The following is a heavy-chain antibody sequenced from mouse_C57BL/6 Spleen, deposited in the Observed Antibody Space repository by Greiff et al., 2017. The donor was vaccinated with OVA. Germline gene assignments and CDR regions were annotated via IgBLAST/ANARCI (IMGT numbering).Heavy chain of an antibody. D-gene: IGHD1-1*01. Sequence: EVMLVESGGGLVKPGGSLKLSCAASGFTFSSYAMSWVRQTPEKRLEWVATISDGGSYTYYPDNVKGRFTISRDNAKNNLYLQMSHLKAEDTAMYYCAREGDGSSLYAMDYWGQGTSVTVSS. CDR3: AREGDGSSLYAMDY. CDR1: GFTFSSYA. J-gene: IGHJ4*01. V-gene: IGHV5-4*01. CDR2: ISDGGSYT.